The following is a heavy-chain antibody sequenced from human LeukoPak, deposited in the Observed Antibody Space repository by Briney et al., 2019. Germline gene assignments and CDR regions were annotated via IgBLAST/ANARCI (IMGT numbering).Heavy chain of an antibody. V-gene: IGHV1-2*02. CDR2: INPNSGGT. Sequence: ASVKASCKASGYTFTGYYMHWVRQAPGQGLEWMGWINPNSGGTNYAQKFQGRVTMTRDTSISTAYMELSRLRSDDTAVYYCARVGETGENAFDIWGQGTMVTVSS. CDR3: ARVGETGENAFDI. CDR1: GYTFTGYY. J-gene: IGHJ3*02. D-gene: IGHD7-27*01.